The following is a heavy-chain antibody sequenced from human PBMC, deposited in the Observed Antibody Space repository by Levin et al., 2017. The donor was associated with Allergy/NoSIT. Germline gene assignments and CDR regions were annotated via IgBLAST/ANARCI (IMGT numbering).Heavy chain of an antibody. J-gene: IGHJ4*02. CDR3: ARDPDRLALFDY. D-gene: IGHD1-7*01. Sequence: PSETLSLTCIVSGGSISSSYYYWGWIRQPPGKGLEWIGSIYYSGNTYYNPSLKSRVTISVDTSKNQFSLKLSSVTAADTAVYYCARDPDRLALFDYWGQGTLVTVAS. CDR2: IYYSGNT. V-gene: IGHV4-39*02. CDR1: GGSISSSYYY.